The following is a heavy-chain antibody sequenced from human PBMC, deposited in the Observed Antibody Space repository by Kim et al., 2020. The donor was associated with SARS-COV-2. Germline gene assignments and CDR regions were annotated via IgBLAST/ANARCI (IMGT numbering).Heavy chain of an antibody. CDR3: SSSTVGAYFDY. CDR2: IHDAGST. CDR1: GSSVRSSY. V-gene: IGHV3-53*01. J-gene: IGHJ4*02. D-gene: IGHD1-26*01. Sequence: GGSLRLSCAVSGSSVRSSYMTWVRQAPGKGLEWVSAIHDAGSTYYSDSVKGRFTISRDIPKDTLYLQMNSRRAEDTAVYSCSSSTVGAYFDYWGQGSLVT.